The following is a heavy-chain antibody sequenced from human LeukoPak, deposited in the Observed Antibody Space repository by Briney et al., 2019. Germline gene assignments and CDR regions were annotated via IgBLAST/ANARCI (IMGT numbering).Heavy chain of an antibody. Sequence: GGSLRLSCAASGFTFNNYAMNWVRQAPGQGLEWVSGISGTGDNTFYADSVKGRFTISRDNAKNSLYLQMNSLRAEDTAVYYCARDSYSSGYLLYDYWGQGTLVTVSS. D-gene: IGHD3-22*01. CDR1: GFTFNNYA. V-gene: IGHV3-23*01. CDR3: ARDSYSSGYLLYDY. CDR2: ISGTGDNT. J-gene: IGHJ4*02.